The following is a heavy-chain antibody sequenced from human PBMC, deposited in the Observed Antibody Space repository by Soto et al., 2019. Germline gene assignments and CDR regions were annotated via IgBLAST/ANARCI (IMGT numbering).Heavy chain of an antibody. CDR1: GGTFSSYA. CDR2: IIPIFGTA. J-gene: IGHJ6*02. CDR3: ARRDDFWSGYQRLDYYYGMDV. D-gene: IGHD3-3*01. Sequence: SVKVSCKASGGTFSSYAISWVRQAPGQGLEWMGGIIPIFGTANYAQKFQGRVTITADESTSTAYMELSSLRSEDTAVYYRARRDDFWSGYQRLDYYYGMDVWGQGTTVTVSS. V-gene: IGHV1-69*13.